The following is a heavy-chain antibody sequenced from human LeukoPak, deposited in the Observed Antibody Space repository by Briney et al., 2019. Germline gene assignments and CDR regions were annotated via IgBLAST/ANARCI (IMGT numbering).Heavy chain of an antibody. D-gene: IGHD1-26*01. CDR1: GYTFTGYY. J-gene: IGHJ1*01. CDR3: ARDGGSYHEYFQH. CDR2: INPNSGGT. Sequence: ASVKVSCKASGYTFTGYYMHWVRQAPGPRLEWRGWINPNSGGTNYAQKFQGRVTMTRDTSISTAYMELSRLRSDDTAVYYCARDGGSYHEYFQHWGQGTLVTVSS. V-gene: IGHV1-2*02.